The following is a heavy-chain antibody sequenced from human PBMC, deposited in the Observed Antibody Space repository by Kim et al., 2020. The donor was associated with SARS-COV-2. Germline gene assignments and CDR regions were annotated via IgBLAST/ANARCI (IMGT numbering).Heavy chain of an antibody. Sequence: ASVKVSCKASGYTFTDYYIYWVRQAPGQGLELMGFINPSGGSTNYAQKFQGRVTMTSDTSTSTVYMELSSLTSKDTAVYYCAKSLKGENFNYWGQGTLVT. V-gene: IGHV1-46*01. CDR3: AKSLKGENFNY. CDR1: GYTFTDYY. CDR2: INPSGGST. J-gene: IGHJ4*02.